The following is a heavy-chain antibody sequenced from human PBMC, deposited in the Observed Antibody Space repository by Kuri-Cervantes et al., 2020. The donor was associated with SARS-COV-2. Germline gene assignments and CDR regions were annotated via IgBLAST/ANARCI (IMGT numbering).Heavy chain of an antibody. CDR1: GFTFDDYA. Sequence: GGSLRLSCAASGFTFDDYAMHWVRQAPGKGLEWVSGISWNSGSIGYADSVKGRFTISRDNAKNSLYLQMNSLRAEDTASYYRAKDIREQLVGGVGWFDPWGQGTLVTVSS. CDR3: AKDIREQLVGGVGWFDP. D-gene: IGHD6-6*01. CDR2: ISWNSGSI. V-gene: IGHV3-9*01. J-gene: IGHJ5*02.